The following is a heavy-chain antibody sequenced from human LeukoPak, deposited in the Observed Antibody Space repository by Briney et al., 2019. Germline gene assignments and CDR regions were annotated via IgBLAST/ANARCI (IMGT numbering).Heavy chain of an antibody. CDR2: IDWDDDK. D-gene: IGHD4-17*01. J-gene: IGHJ4*02. CDR3: ARTHLFTVTTWGGFDY. Sequence: SGPALVKPTQTLTLTCTFSGFSLSTSGMCVSWIRQPPGKALERLARIDWDDDKYYSTSLKTRLTISKDTSKNQVVLTMTNMDPVETATYSGARTHLFTVTTWGGFDYWGQGTLVTVSS. CDR1: GFSLSTSGMC. V-gene: IGHV2-70*11.